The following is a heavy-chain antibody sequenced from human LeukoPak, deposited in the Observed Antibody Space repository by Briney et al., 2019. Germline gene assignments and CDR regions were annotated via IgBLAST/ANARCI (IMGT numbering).Heavy chain of an antibody. V-gene: IGHV3-30-3*01. D-gene: IGHD1-26*01. CDR3: ARDPQVVRIVGAPLNWFDP. Sequence: GGSLRLSCAASGFTFSSYAMHWVRQAPGKGLEWVAVISYDGSNKYYADSVRGRFTISRDNSKNTLYLQMNSLRAEDTAVYYCARDPQVVRIVGAPLNWFDPWGQGTLVTVSS. CDR1: GFTFSSYA. CDR2: ISYDGSNK. J-gene: IGHJ5*02.